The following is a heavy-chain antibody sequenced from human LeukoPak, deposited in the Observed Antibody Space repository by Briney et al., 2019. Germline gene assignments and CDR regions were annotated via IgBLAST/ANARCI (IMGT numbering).Heavy chain of an antibody. CDR2: IHYSGST. D-gene: IGHD2-2*02. CDR3: ARLRPLLDQLLYYAFDS. V-gene: IGHV4-59*11. CDR1: NGSISSHF. J-gene: IGHJ4*02. Sequence: SETLSLTCSVSNGSISSHFWTWVRQPPGKGLEWIGHIHYSGSTNYNPSLKSRVTMSLDTSKNQFSLKLTSVTAADTAIFYCARLRPLLDQLLYYAFDSWGQGTLVTVSS.